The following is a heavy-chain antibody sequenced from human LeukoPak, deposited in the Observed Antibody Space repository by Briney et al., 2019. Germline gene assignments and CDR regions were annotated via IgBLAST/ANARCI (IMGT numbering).Heavy chain of an antibody. J-gene: IGHJ4*02. V-gene: IGHV3-49*03. CDR1: GFTFGDYA. CDR3: TRGSSWSLIPKGHFDY. CDR2: IRSKAYGGTT. D-gene: IGHD6-13*01. Sequence: GGSLRLSCTASGFTFGDYAMSWFRQAPGKGLEWVGFIRSKAYGGTTEYAASVKGRFTISRDDSKSIAYLQMNSLKTEDTAVYYCTRGSSWSLIPKGHFDYWGQGTLVTVSS.